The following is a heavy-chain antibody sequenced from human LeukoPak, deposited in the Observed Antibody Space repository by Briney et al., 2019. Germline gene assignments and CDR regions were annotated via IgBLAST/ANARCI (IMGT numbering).Heavy chain of an antibody. CDR1: GFTFRTHD. V-gene: IGHV3-48*02. D-gene: IGHD3-10*01. CDR2: ISSSSDRI. CDR3: ARVPRGADNWFDP. J-gene: IGHJ5*02. Sequence: GRSLRLSCAASGFTFRTHDMHWVRQAPGKGLEWLSYISSSSDRILYADSVKGRFTISRDNAKNSLYLQMTSLRDEDTAVYYCARVPRGADNWFDPWGQGTLVTVSS.